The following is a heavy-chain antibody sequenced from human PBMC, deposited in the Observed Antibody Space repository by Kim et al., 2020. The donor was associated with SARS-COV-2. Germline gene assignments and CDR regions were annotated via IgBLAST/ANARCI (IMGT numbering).Heavy chain of an antibody. V-gene: IGHV1-3*01. D-gene: IGHD4-4*01. CDR3: ARGGLQEYYYYGMDV. Sequence: KFQGRVTITRNTSASKAYMELSSLRSEDTAVYYCARGGLQEYYYYGMDVWGQGTTVTVSS. J-gene: IGHJ6*02.